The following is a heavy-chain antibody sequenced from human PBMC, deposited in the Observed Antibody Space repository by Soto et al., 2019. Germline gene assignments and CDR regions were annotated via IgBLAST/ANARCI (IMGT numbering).Heavy chain of an antibody. D-gene: IGHD2-2*01. CDR2: IWYDGSNK. V-gene: IGHV3-33*01. Sequence: GGSLRLSCAASGFTFSSYGMHWVRQAPGKGLEWVAVIWYDGSNKYYADSVKGRFTISRDNSKNTLYLQMNSLRAEDTAVYYCARDTHRSMAFDIWGQGTMVTVSS. CDR3: ARDTHRSMAFDI. CDR1: GFTFSSYG. J-gene: IGHJ3*02.